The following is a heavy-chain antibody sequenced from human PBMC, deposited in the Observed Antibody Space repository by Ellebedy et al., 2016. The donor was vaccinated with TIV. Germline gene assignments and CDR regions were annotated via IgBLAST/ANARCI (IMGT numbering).Heavy chain of an antibody. J-gene: IGHJ6*02. CDR2: ISNDGINK. CDR3: AKDGATGVDYYYGMDL. D-gene: IGHD7-27*01. V-gene: IGHV3-30*18. Sequence: GESLKISXAASGFTFSTYGMHWVRQAPGKGLEWVAVISNDGINKYYADSVKGRFTVSRDNSKNTLNLQLNSLRAEDTALYYCAKDGATGVDYYYGMDLWGQGTTATVSS. CDR1: GFTFSTYG.